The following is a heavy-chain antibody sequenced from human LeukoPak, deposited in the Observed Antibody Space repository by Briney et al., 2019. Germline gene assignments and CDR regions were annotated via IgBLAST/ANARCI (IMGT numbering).Heavy chain of an antibody. CDR2: IYPGGSDT. J-gene: IGHJ5*02. V-gene: IGHV5-51*01. CDR1: GYSFTSHW. Sequence: GESLKISCKGSGYSFTSHWIGWVRQMPGKGLEWMGIIYPGGSDTRYSPSFQGQVTISADKSISTAYLQWSSLKASDTAMYYCARHYYGSGTYLGFDPWGQGTLVTVSS. D-gene: IGHD3-10*01. CDR3: ARHYYGSGTYLGFDP.